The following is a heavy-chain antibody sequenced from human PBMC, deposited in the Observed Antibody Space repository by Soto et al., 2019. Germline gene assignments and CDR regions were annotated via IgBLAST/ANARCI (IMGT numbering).Heavy chain of an antibody. CDR1: GYSFTSYW. J-gene: IGHJ6*02. D-gene: IGHD6-13*01. CDR2: IDPSDSYT. V-gene: IGHV5-10-1*01. Sequence: GESLKISCKGSGYSFTSYWISWVRQMPGKGLEWMGRIDPSDSYTNYSPSFQGHVTISADKSISTAYLQWSSLKASDTAMYYCARQPSDPEQPLAYYYYYGMDVWGQGTTVTVSS. CDR3: ARQPSDPEQPLAYYYYYGMDV.